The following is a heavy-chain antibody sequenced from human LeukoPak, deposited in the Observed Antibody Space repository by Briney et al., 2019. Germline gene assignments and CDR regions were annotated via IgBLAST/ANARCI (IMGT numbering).Heavy chain of an antibody. CDR3: AHRRSMIVVGDAFDI. J-gene: IGHJ3*02. CDR1: GFSLSTSGVG. V-gene: IGHV2-5*02. D-gene: IGHD3-22*01. Sequence: SGPTLVKPTQTLTLTCTFSGFSLSTSGVGVGWIRQPPGKALEWLALIYWDDDKRYSPSLKSRLTITKDTSKNQVVLTMTNMDPVDTATYYCAHRRSMIVVGDAFDIWGQGTMATVSS. CDR2: IYWDDDK.